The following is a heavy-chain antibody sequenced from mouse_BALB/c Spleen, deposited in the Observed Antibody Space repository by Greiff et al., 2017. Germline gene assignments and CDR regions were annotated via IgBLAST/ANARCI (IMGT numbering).Heavy chain of an antibody. D-gene: IGHD2-3*01. CDR1: GYSFTGYY. CDR3: ARLYDGYYIWFAY. V-gene: IGHV1S34*01. J-gene: IGHJ3*01. CDR2: ISCYNGAT. Sequence: LVKTGASVKISCKASGYSFTGYYMHWVKQSHGKSLEWIGYISCYNGATSYNQKFKGKATFTVDTSSSTAYMQFNSLTSEDSAVYYCARLYDGYYIWFAYGGQGTLVTVAA.